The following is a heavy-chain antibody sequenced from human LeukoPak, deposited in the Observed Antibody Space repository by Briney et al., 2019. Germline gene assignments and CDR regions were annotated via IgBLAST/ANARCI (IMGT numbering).Heavy chain of an antibody. V-gene: IGHV3-23*01. D-gene: IGHD3-10*01. CDR2: ISGSGGST. J-gene: IGHJ4*02. Sequence: GGSLRLSCAASGFTFSSYAMSWVRQAPGKGLEWVSAISGSGGSTYYADSVKGRFTISRDNSKNTLHLQMNSLRVDDTAVYYCAKGKARFGEFDYWGQGTLVTASS. CDR1: GFTFSSYA. CDR3: AKGKARFGEFDY.